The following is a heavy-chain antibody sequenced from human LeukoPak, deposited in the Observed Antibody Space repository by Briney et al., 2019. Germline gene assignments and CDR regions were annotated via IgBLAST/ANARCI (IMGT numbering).Heavy chain of an antibody. V-gene: IGHV1-2*02. J-gene: IGHJ4*02. Sequence: ASVKVSCKTSGYTFTGSYMHWVRPAPGQGLAWLGWINPNRGGTNYAQKFQGRVTMTRDTSISTAYMELSRLRSDDTAVYYCARAGSVSSAPSDYWGQGTLVTVSS. CDR3: ARAGSVSSAPSDY. CDR2: INPNRGGT. CDR1: GYTFTGSY. D-gene: IGHD3-22*01.